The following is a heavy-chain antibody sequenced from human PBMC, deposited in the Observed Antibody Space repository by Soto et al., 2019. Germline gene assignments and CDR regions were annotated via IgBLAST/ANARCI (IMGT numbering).Heavy chain of an antibody. CDR3: ARGGRDSSDLPLFYFDY. CDR2: IYYSGST. CDR1: GGSISSGGYY. Sequence: SETLSLTCTVSGGSISSGGYYWSWIRQHPGKGLEWIGYIYYSGSTYYNPSLKSRVTISVDTSKNQFSLKLSSVTAADTAVYYCARGGRDSSDLPLFYFDYWGQGTLVTVSS. V-gene: IGHV4-31*03. D-gene: IGHD3-22*01. J-gene: IGHJ4*02.